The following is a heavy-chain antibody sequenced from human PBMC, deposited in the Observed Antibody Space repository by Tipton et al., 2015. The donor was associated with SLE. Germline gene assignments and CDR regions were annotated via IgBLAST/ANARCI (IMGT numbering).Heavy chain of an antibody. Sequence: TLSLTCTVSGGSISSGNYYWGWIRQPPGKGLEWIGSISYDGSTYYSPSLESRVTISVDTSKNQFSLKLTSVAAADTAVYYCARAVWGHHGMDVWGQGTTVSVSS. CDR1: GGSISSGNYY. D-gene: IGHD3-16*01. CDR2: ISYDGST. CDR3: ARAVWGHHGMDV. V-gene: IGHV4-39*07. J-gene: IGHJ6*02.